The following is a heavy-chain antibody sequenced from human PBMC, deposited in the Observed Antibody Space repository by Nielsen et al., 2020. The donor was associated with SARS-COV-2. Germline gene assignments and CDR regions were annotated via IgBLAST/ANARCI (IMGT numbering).Heavy chain of an antibody. J-gene: IGHJ4*02. V-gene: IGHV4-38-2*02. CDR1: GYSISSGYY. CDR2: IYHSGST. CDR3: ASRFFLDY. D-gene: IGHD3-3*01. Sequence: SETLSLTCTVSGYSISSGYYWGWIRQPPGKGLEWIGSIYHSGSTYYNPSPKSRVTMSVDTSKNQFSLRLSSVTAADTAVYYCASRFFLDYWGQGTLVTVSS.